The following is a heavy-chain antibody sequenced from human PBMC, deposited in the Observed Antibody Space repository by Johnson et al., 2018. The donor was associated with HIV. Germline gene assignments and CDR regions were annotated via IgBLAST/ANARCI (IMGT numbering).Heavy chain of an antibody. V-gene: IGHV3-66*02. CDR3: ARPSVMTTLTTTPWAFDI. CDR1: GITVGTNY. J-gene: IGHJ3*02. D-gene: IGHD4-17*01. Sequence: EQLVESGGGVVQPGRSLRLSCAASGITVGTNYMSWVRQAPGKGLEWVSVIFSVGDVYYADSVKGRFTIPRDNSKNTLYLQMNSLRVDDTAVYHCARPSVMTTLTTTPWAFDIWGKGTMVSVSS. CDR2: IFSVGDV.